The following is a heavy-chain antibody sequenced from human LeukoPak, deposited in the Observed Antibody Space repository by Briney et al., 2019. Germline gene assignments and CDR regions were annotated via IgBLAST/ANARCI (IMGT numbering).Heavy chain of an antibody. CDR1: VGSISSYY. J-gene: IGHJ6*02. Sequence: SETLSLTCTVSVGSISSYYWSWIRQPAGKGLEWIGRIYTSGSTNYNPSLKSRVTMSVDTSKNQFSLKLSSVTAADTAVYYCARAPGLMVRGVDYYYYGMDVWGQGTTVTVSS. D-gene: IGHD3-10*01. V-gene: IGHV4-4*07. CDR2: IYTSGST. CDR3: ARAPGLMVRGVDYYYYGMDV.